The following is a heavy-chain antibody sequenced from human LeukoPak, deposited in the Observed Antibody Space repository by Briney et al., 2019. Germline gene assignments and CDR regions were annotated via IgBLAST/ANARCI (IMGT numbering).Heavy chain of an antibody. CDR2: IWYDGSNK. J-gene: IGHJ5*02. Sequence: GGSLRLSCAASGFTFSSYGMHWVRQAPGKGLEWVAVIWYDGSNKYYADSVKGRFTISRDNSKNTPYLQMNSLRAEDTAVYYCARDRSSLYSSRWYVNWFDPWGQGTLVTVSS. CDR3: ARDRSSLYSSRWYVNWFDP. CDR1: GFTFSSYG. D-gene: IGHD6-13*01. V-gene: IGHV3-33*01.